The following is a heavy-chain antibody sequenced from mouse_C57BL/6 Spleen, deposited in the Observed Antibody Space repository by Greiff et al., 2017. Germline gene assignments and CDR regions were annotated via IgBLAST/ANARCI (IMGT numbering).Heavy chain of an antibody. CDR3: ARSGPFDY. CDR1: GYTFTSYW. V-gene: IGHV1-53*01. J-gene: IGHJ2*01. CDR2: IIPSNGGT. Sequence: QVQLQQPGPELVKPGASVKLPCKASGYTFTSYWMHWVKQGPGQGFEWIGNIIPSNGGTNYNEKFKSKATLTVDKASSTAYMQLSSLTSEDSAVYNWARSGPFDYWGQGTTLTVSS.